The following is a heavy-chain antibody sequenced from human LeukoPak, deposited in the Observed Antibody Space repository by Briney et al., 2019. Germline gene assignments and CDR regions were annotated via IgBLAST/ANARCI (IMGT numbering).Heavy chain of an antibody. CDR3: ARDSIEYSSPGGLFDP. CDR1: GGTFSSYA. Sequence: ASVKVSCKASGGTFSSYAISWVRQAPGQGLEWMGGIIPIFGTANYAQKFQGRVTITTDESTSTAYMELSSLRSEDTAVYYCARDSIEYSSPGGLFDPWGQGTLVTVSS. D-gene: IGHD6-6*01. CDR2: IIPIFGTA. V-gene: IGHV1-69*05. J-gene: IGHJ5*02.